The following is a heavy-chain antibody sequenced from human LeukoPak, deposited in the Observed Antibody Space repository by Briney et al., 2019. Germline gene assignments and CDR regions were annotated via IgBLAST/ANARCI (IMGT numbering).Heavy chain of an antibody. CDR2: ISSSGSTI. Sequence: GGSLRLSCAASGFTFSDYYMSWIRQAPGKGLEWVSYISSSGSTIYYVDSVKGRFTISRDNAKNSLYLQMNSLRAEDTAVYYCARQSSPSLTGFWSGRSDYYYYYMDVWGKGTTVTVSS. V-gene: IGHV3-11*04. CDR1: GFTFSDYY. CDR3: ARQSSPSLTGFWSGRSDYYYYYMDV. D-gene: IGHD3-3*01. J-gene: IGHJ6*03.